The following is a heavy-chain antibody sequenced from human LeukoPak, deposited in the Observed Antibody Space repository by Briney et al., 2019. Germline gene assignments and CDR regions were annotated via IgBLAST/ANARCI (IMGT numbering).Heavy chain of an antibody. V-gene: IGHV1-69*05. CDR2: IIPIFGTA. Sequence: GASVKVSCKASGGTFSSYAISWVRQAPGQGLEWMGGIIPIFGTANYAQKFQGRVTITTDESTSTAYMELSSLRSEDTAVYYCATGAPDYFDYWGQGTLVTVSS. CDR3: ATGAPDYFDY. D-gene: IGHD7-27*01. J-gene: IGHJ4*02. CDR1: GGTFSSYA.